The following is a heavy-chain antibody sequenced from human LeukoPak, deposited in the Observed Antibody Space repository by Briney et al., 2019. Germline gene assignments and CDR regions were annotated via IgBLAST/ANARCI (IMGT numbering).Heavy chain of an antibody. CDR2: INPSGGST. J-gene: IGHJ4*02. CDR3: ARWLASWDC. CDR1: GYTFTNYY. D-gene: IGHD5-12*01. Sequence: WASVKVSCKASGYTFTNYYMHWVRQAPGQGLEWMGMINPSGGSTTYAQKFQGRVTVTRDMSTSTVYMELSSLTSEDTAVYYCARWLASWDCWGQGTLVTVSS. V-gene: IGHV1-46*01.